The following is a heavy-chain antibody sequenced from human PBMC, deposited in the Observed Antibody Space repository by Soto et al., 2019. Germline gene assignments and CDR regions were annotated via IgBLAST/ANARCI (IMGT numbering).Heavy chain of an antibody. CDR1: GGSFSGYY. CDR3: ARWWSGSRQGFDP. CDR2: IYYSGST. Sequence: SETLSLTCAVYGGSFSGYYWSWIRQHPGKGLEWIGYIYYSGSTYYNPSLKSRVTISVDTSKNQFSLKLSSVTAADTAVYYCARWWSGSRQGFDPWGQGTLVTVSX. J-gene: IGHJ5*02. D-gene: IGHD3-3*01. V-gene: IGHV4-31*11.